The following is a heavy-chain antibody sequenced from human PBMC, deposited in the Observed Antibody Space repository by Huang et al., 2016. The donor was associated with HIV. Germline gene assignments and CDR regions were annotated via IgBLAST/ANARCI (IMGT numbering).Heavy chain of an antibody. CDR2: INSDGSSS. CDR3: VRDHRIKAWLNYLDY. V-gene: IGHV3-74*01. J-gene: IGHJ4*02. CDR1: GFTFSSYW. D-gene: IGHD3-22*01. Sequence: EVQLVESGGGLVQPGGSLRLSCAASGFTFSSYWMHWVRQAPGKGLVWVSRINSDGSSSGYADSVKGPFTISRYNAKNTLYLQMNPLRAEYTAVYYCVRDHRIKAWLNYLDYWGQGTPVSVSS.